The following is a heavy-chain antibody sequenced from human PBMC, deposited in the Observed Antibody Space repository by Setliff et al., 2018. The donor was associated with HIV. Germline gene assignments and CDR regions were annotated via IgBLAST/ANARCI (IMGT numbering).Heavy chain of an antibody. Sequence: SETLSLTCAVYGGSFSGYYWSWIRQPPGKGLEWIGEINHGGSTNYNPSLKSRVTISVDTSKNQFSLKLSSVTAADTAVYYCARGRRYDFWSGSQDWFDPWGQGTLVTVSS. V-gene: IGHV4-34*01. D-gene: IGHD3-3*01. CDR1: GGSFSGYY. CDR3: ARGRRYDFWSGSQDWFDP. J-gene: IGHJ5*02. CDR2: INHGGST.